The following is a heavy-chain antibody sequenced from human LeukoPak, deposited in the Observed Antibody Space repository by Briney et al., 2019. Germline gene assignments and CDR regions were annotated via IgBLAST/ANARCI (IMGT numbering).Heavy chain of an antibody. CDR2: IYTSGST. D-gene: IGHD3-22*01. Sequence: SETLSLTCTVSGGSISSYYWSWIRQPARKGLEWIGRIYTSGSTNYNPSLKSRVTMSVDTSKNQFSLKLSSVTAADTAVYYCARDSYSSGYSTINYWGQGTLVTVSS. CDR3: ARDSYSSGYSTINY. J-gene: IGHJ4*02. CDR1: GGSISSYY. V-gene: IGHV4-4*07.